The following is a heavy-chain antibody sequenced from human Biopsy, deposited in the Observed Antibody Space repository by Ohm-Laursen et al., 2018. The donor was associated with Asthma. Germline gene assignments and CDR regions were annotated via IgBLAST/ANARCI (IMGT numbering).Heavy chain of an antibody. J-gene: IGHJ4*02. Sequence: SDTLSLTCTVSGVSIRSYYWTWIRQPPGKGLEWIGNIHYSGSTYSNPSLNSRVTISVDTSKKQISLRLSSVIAADTAVYYCAGFCSGGNCPDHWGQGTLVTVSS. D-gene: IGHD2-15*01. CDR3: AGFCSGGNCPDH. CDR1: GVSIRSYY. CDR2: IHYSGST. V-gene: IGHV4-59*07.